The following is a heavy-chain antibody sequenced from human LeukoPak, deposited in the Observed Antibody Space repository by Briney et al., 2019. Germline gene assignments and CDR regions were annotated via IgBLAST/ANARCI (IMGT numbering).Heavy chain of an antibody. CDR1: GFTFSSYG. V-gene: IGHV3-30*02. CDR2: IRYDGSNK. D-gene: IGHD1-26*01. J-gene: IGHJ3*02. Sequence: PGGSLRLSCAASGFTFSSYGMHWVRQAPGKGLEWVAFIRYDGSNKYYADSVKGRFTISRDNSKNTLYLQMNSLRAEDTAVYYCAKDNGRWELDSERAFDIWGQGTMVTVSS. CDR3: AKDNGRWELDSERAFDI.